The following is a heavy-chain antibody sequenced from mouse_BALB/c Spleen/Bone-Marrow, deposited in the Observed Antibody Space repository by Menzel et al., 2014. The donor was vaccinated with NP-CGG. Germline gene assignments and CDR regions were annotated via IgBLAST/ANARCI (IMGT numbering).Heavy chain of an antibody. J-gene: IGHJ1*01. V-gene: IGHV5-9-1*01. CDR1: GFTFSSCA. Sequence: EVKLVEPGGGLVKPGGSLKLSCAASGFTFSSCAMSWGRQTLEKRLEGVSTITIGGSYTYYPDSVKGRLTISRDNPKNTLYLQMSSLGSEDTAMYYCARRLEVRRGWCLDVWGAGTTVTVSS. CDR2: ITIGGSYT. CDR3: ARRLEVRRGWCLDV.